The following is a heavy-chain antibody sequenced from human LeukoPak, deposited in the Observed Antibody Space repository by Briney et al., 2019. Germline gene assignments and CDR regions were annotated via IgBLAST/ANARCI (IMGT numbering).Heavy chain of an antibody. CDR2: IYYSGST. Sequence: SETLSLTCTVSGGSISSYYWSWIRQPPGKGLEWIGYIYYSGSTNHNPSLKSRVTISVDTSKNQFSLKLSSVTAADTAVYYCARVSDYGNGPNWYFDLWGRGTLVTVSS. J-gene: IGHJ2*01. D-gene: IGHD4-17*01. V-gene: IGHV4-59*01. CDR3: ARVSDYGNGPNWYFDL. CDR1: GGSISSYY.